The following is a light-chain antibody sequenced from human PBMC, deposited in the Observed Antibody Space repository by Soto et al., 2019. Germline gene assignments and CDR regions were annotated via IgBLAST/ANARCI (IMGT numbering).Light chain of an antibody. CDR3: QQYHSTPIT. V-gene: IGKV4-1*01. CDR2: WAS. J-gene: IGKJ5*01. Sequence: DIVMTQSPDSLAVSLGERATINGKSSQSVLYSSNTKNYLSWYQQKPGQPRKVLNYWASTREAGSPDRFSGSGYGTDFTLTINSLQAEDVAVYYCQQYHSTPITFGQGTRLEIK. CDR1: QSVLYSSNTKNY.